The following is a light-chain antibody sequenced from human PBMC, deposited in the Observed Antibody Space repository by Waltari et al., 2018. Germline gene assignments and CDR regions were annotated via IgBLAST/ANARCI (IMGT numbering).Light chain of an antibody. CDR2: GAS. V-gene: IGKV3-15*01. CDR1: QSISSN. Sequence: EIVMTPSPVPLSVSPGERATLPFRASQSISSNLAWYQQKPGQSPRLLIHGASTRATGIPARFSGSGSGTDFTLTISSLQSEDFAVYFCQQYNTWPTFGGGTKVEIK. CDR3: QQYNTWPT. J-gene: IGKJ4*01.